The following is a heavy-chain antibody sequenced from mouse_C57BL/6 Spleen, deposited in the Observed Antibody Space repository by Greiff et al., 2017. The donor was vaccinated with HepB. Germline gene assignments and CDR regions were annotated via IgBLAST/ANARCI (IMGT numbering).Heavy chain of an antibody. J-gene: IGHJ2*01. D-gene: IGHD1-1*01. CDR2: IYPRSGNT. CDR1: GYTFTSYG. V-gene: IGHV1-81*01. Sequence: VQQQQSGAELAKPGASVKLSCKASGYTFTSYGISWVKQRTGQGLEWIGEIYPRSGNTYYNEKFKGKATLTADTSSSTAYMELRSLTSEDSAVYVWARRRDYYGSSCDWGQGTTLTVSS. CDR3: ARRRDYYGSSCD.